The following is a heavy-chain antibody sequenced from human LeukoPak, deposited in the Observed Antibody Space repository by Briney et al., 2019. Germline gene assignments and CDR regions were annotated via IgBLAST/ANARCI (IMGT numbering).Heavy chain of an antibody. D-gene: IGHD2-15*01. J-gene: IGHJ4*02. CDR2: IYYSGST. V-gene: IGHV4-59*01. CDR1: GVSISSYY. CDR3: ASQYCSGGSCKDY. Sequence: SETLSLTCTVSGVSISSYYWSWIRQPPGKGLEWIGYIYYSGSTNYNPSLKSRVTISVDTSKNQFSLKLSSVTAADTAVYYCASQYCSGGSCKDYWGQGTLVTVSS.